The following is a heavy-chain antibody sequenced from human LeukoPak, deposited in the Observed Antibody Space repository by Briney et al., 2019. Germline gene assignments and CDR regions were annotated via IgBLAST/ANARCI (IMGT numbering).Heavy chain of an antibody. CDR1: GYTFTSYG. D-gene: IGHD2-15*01. CDR3: ARYIVVVVAATPASDYYYGMDV. Sequence: ASVKVSCKASGYTFTSYGISWVRQAPGQGLEWMGWIIAYNGNTNYAQKLQGRVTMTTDTSTSTAYMELRSLRSDDTAVYYCARYIVVVVAATPASDYYYGMDVWGQGTTVTVSS. CDR2: IIAYNGNT. V-gene: IGHV1-18*01. J-gene: IGHJ6*02.